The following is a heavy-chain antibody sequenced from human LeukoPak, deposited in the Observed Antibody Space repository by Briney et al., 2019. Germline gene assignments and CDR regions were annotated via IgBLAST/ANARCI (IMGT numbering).Heavy chain of an antibody. J-gene: IGHJ6*02. CDR2: TYHIGST. Sequence: GSLRPSCAPSGFTARSSYMSWVRQAPGKGLEWIGETYHIGSTNYNPSLKSRVTISVDKSKNQFSLKLSSVTAADTAVYYCARDLVVVPAAAPTYYYYGMDVWGQGTTVTVSS. CDR3: ARDLVVVPAAAPTYYYYGMDV. V-gene: IGHV4-4*02. CDR1: GFTARSSYM. D-gene: IGHD2-2*01.